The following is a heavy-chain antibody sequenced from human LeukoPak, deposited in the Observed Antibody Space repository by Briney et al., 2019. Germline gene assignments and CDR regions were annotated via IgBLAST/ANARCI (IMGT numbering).Heavy chain of an antibody. J-gene: IGHJ6*03. CDR2: ISGSGVTT. D-gene: IGHD3-10*01. Sequence: PGGSLRLSCAASGFTFSSYSMNWVRQAPGKGLEWVLAISGSGVTTYFADSVKGRFTISRDNSKNTLYLQMNSLRAEDTAVYYCAKGHGSGIPYYYYMDVWGKGTTVTISS. V-gene: IGHV3-23*01. CDR1: GFTFSSYS. CDR3: AKGHGSGIPYYYYMDV.